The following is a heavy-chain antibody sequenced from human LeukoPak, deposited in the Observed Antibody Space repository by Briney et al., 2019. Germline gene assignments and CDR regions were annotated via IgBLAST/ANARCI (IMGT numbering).Heavy chain of an antibody. CDR1: GFTFGDYA. V-gene: IGHV3-49*04. CDR2: IRSKNYGGTK. Sequence: GRSLRLSCTGSGFTFGDYAMNWVRLAPGKGLEWVGLIRSKNYGGTKEYAASVKGRFTISRDDSRSIAYLQMNSLKTEDTAVYYCTRVIVATKDYWGQGTLVTVSS. CDR3: TRVIVATKDY. J-gene: IGHJ4*02. D-gene: IGHD5-12*01.